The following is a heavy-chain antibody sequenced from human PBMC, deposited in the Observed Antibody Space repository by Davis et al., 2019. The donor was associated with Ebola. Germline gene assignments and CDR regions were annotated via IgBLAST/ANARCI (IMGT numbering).Heavy chain of an antibody. V-gene: IGHV1-18*04. CDR2: ISPFSGNT. CDR1: GYSFPNHD. J-gene: IGHJ3*02. Sequence: AASVKVSCKASGYSFPNHDISWVRQAPGQGLEWMGWISPFSGNTLYAQKFQGRVTVTRDTSTTTVYMDLSSLRSEDTALYYCTTPGGQDSGYDVFDIWGQGTMVTVSS. D-gene: IGHD5-12*01. CDR3: TTPGGQDSGYDVFDI.